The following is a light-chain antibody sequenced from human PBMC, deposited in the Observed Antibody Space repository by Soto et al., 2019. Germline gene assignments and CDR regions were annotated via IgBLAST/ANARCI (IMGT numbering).Light chain of an antibody. CDR3: QQYDYSRT. J-gene: IGKJ1*01. V-gene: IGKV1-5*01. CDR2: DVS. CDR1: QSITAS. Sequence: ETQVSQSPSTSPESVGVTVTITSRASQSITASLAWYQLKPGEGPKILIYDVSNLESGVPSRFSGSGSGTEFSLTMRSLQPDDFATYYCQQYDYSRTFGQGTKVDIK.